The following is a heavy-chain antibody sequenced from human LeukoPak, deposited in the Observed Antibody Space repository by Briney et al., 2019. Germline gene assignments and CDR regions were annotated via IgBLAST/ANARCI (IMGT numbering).Heavy chain of an antibody. CDR2: ISSSGSTI. CDR3: ARTVTYFDY. CDR1: KFSFSRYE. J-gene: IGHJ4*02. V-gene: IGHV3-48*03. Sequence: GGSLRLSCAASKFSFSRYEMNWVRQAPGKGPEWVSYISSSGSTIYYADSVKGRFTISRDNAKNSLYLQMNSLRAEDTAVYYCARTVTYFDYWGQGTLVTVSS. D-gene: IGHD4-17*01.